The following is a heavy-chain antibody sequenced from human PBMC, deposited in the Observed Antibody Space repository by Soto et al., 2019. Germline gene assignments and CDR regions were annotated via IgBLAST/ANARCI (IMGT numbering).Heavy chain of an antibody. J-gene: IGHJ6*02. Sequence: SETLSLTCAVYGGSFSGYYWSWIRQPPGKGLEWIGEINHSGSTNYNPSLKGRVTISVDTSKNQFSLKLSSVTAAETAVYYCAIGEEITMIVDGHPPYYYYGMDVWGQGTTVTVSS. CDR2: INHSGST. V-gene: IGHV4-34*01. CDR1: GGSFSGYY. D-gene: IGHD3-22*01. CDR3: AIGEEITMIVDGHPPYYYYGMDV.